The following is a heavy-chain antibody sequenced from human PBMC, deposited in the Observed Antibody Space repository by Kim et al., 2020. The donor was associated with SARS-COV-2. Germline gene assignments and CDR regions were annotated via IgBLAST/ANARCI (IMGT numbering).Heavy chain of an antibody. CDR1: GGTFSSYA. CDR3: ARDKVVADDYGVYNRASYFDY. V-gene: IGHV1-69*13. Sequence: SVKVSCKASGGTFSSYAISWVRQAPGQGLEWMGGIIPIFGTANYAQKFQGRVTITADESTSTAYMELSSLRSEDTAVYYCARDKVVADDYGVYNRASYFDYWGQGTLVTVSS. D-gene: IGHD4-17*01. CDR2: IIPIFGTA. J-gene: IGHJ4*02.